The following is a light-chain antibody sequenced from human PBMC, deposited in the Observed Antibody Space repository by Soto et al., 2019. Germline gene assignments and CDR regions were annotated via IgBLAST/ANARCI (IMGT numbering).Light chain of an antibody. CDR3: QQLITYPQT. J-gene: IGKJ1*01. CDR2: KAS. V-gene: IGKV1-5*03. Sequence: DIQMTQSPSTLSASVGDRVAITCRASQSVTNWLAWYQQKPGKAPKLLIYKASSLESGVPSRFSGSGSGTEFALAISSLQPEDFATYYCQQLITYPQTFGQGTKVDI. CDR1: QSVTNW.